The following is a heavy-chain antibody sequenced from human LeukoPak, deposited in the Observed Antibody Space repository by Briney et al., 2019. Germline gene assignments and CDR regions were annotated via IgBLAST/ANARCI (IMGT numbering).Heavy chain of an antibody. Sequence: ASVKVSCKASGYTFTSYGISWVRQAPGQGLEWMGWISAYNGNTNYAQKFQGRVTMTTDTSTSTAYMELNSLKSDDAAIYYCARVTSGSYQLDYWGQGTLVTVSS. CDR2: ISAYNGNT. J-gene: IGHJ4*02. CDR1: GYTFTSYG. CDR3: ARVTSGSYQLDY. D-gene: IGHD3-10*01. V-gene: IGHV1-18*01.